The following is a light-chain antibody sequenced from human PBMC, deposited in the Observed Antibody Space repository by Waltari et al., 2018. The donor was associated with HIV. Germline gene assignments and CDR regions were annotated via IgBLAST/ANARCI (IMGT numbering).Light chain of an antibody. V-gene: IGLV1-47*01. CDR3: AARDDILSGSWV. Sequence: HSVLTQAPSASGTLGQRVTISCSGSISNIGTNSVSWCQQLPGMSPRLIIFSDSQRPSGVPDRFSAAKSGTSASLAIDGLESGDGADYYCAARDDILSGSWVFGGGT. J-gene: IGLJ3*02. CDR2: SDS. CDR1: ISNIGTNS.